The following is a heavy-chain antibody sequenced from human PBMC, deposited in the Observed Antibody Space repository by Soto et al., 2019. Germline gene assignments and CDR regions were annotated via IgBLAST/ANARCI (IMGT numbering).Heavy chain of an antibody. J-gene: IGHJ5*02. D-gene: IGHD4-4*01. CDR2: IIPIIGII. CDR3: AGDPDSHYNDSHASSYP. Sequence: ASVKVSCKASGGTFSTYTITWVLQAPGQGLEWMGRIIPIIGIINYAQKFQGRVTISADKFTGTAYMELTGLRSDDTAVYYCAGDPDSHYNDSHASSYPWGQGTLVTVS. V-gene: IGHV1-69*04. CDR1: GGTFSTYT.